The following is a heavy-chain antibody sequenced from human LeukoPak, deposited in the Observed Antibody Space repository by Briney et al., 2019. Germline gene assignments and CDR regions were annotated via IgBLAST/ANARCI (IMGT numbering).Heavy chain of an antibody. CDR1: GGSISSGSYY. D-gene: IGHD6-13*01. Sequence: SETLALTCPVPGGSISSGSYYWSWILQPAGKGLERIGRINTSGSNNYNPPLKSRVTISVETSKNQFSLKLSSGTAADTAVYYCARVAAAGTSWFDPWGQGTLVTVSS. V-gene: IGHV4-61*02. CDR2: INTSGSN. J-gene: IGHJ5*02. CDR3: ARVAAAGTSWFDP.